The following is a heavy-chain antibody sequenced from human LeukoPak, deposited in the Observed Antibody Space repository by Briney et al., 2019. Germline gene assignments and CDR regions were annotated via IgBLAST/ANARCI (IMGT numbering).Heavy chain of an antibody. CDR2: ISWNSGSI. J-gene: IGHJ4*02. Sequence: PGGSLRLSCAASGFTFDDYAMHWVRQAPGKGLEWVSGISWNSGSIGCADSVRGRFTISRDNAKNSLYLQMNSLRAEDTALYYCAKDNYYDSSGYSDWGQGTLVTVSS. CDR3: AKDNYYDSSGYSD. CDR1: GFTFDDYA. V-gene: IGHV3-9*01. D-gene: IGHD3-22*01.